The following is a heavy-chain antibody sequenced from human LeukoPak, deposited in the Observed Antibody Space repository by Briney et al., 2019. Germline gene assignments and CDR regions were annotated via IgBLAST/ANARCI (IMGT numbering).Heavy chain of an antibody. CDR3: AREGTGFWSGYIDY. J-gene: IGHJ4*02. CDR2: IKQDGSEK. V-gene: IGHV3-7*01. CDR1: GFTFSSYW. D-gene: IGHD3-3*01. Sequence: PGGSLRLSCAASGFTFSSYWMSWVRQAPGKGLEWVANIKQDGSEKYYVDSVKGRFTISRDNAKNSLYLQMNSLRAEDTAVYYCAREGTGFWSGYIDYWGQGTLVTVSS.